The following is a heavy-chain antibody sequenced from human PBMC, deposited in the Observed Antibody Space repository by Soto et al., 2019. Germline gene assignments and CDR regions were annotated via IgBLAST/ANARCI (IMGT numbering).Heavy chain of an antibody. CDR2: ISAYNGNK. J-gene: IGHJ4*02. CDR3: AREPNYFDY. Sequence: QVQLVQSGAEVKKPGASVKVSCKASGYTFTSYGISWVRQAPGQGLEWMGWISAYNGNKKYAQKLQGRVNMTTDTTTRTAYMELRSLRTDDTAEYSCAREPNYFDYWGQGTLVTVSS. CDR1: GYTFTSYG. V-gene: IGHV1-18*01.